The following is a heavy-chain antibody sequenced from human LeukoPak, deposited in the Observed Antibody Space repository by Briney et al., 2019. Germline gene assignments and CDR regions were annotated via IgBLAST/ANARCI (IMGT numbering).Heavy chain of an antibody. CDR3: ARDRTDYYDSSGYPNYFDY. J-gene: IGHJ4*02. V-gene: IGHV1-46*01. CDR2: INPSGGST. Sequence: ASVKVSCKASGYTFTSYYMHWVRQAPGQGLEWMGIINPSGGSTSYAQKFQGRVTMTRDMSTSTVYMELSSLRSEDTAVYYCARDRTDYYDSSGYPNYFDYWGQGTLVTVSS. CDR1: GYTFTSYY. D-gene: IGHD3-22*01.